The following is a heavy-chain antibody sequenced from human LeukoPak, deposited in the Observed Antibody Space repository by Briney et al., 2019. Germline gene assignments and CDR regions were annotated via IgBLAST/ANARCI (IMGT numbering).Heavy chain of an antibody. CDR3: ARDRDVVGGSEGMDV. J-gene: IGHJ6*02. Sequence: GGSLRLSCAASGFTFSSYAMHWVRQAPGKGLEWVAVISYDGSNNYYADSVKGRFTISRDNSKNTLYLQMNSLRAEDTAVYYCARDRDVVGGSEGMDVWGQGTTVTVSS. D-gene: IGHD5-12*01. CDR2: ISYDGSNN. V-gene: IGHV3-30-3*01. CDR1: GFTFSSYA.